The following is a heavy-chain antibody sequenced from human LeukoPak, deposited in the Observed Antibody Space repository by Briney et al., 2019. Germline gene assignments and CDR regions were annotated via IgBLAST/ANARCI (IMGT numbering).Heavy chain of an antibody. D-gene: IGHD3-10*01. CDR3: ARNYSDIYYSYMDV. V-gene: IGHV3-23*01. J-gene: IGHJ6*03. CDR1: VFTFNIYA. CDR2: ISGSGGST. Sequence: PGGSLTLSCAASVFTFNIYAMQCVRQAPGKGLEWVSAISGSGGSTYDADSVKGRFTISRDNSKNTLYMQLNRLRAEDTAVYYSARNYSDIYYSYMDVWGTGTTVTVAS.